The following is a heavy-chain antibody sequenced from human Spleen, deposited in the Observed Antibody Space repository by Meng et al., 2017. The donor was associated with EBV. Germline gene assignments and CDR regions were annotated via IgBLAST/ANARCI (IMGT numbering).Heavy chain of an antibody. V-gene: IGHV4-4*02. CDR2: IYHTGGT. CDR1: GSCHCSSNW. D-gene: IGHD3-16*01. J-gene: IGHJ5*02. CDR3: AQRERWGLDP. Sequence: QVQSEQQCPWLGEASATLSLTCAVSGSCHCSSNWWSWVRQPPGKGLAWIGEIYHTGGTTYNPSLESRVTISVDKSKTQISLNLRSVTAADTAVYYCAQRERWGLDPWGQGTLVTVSS.